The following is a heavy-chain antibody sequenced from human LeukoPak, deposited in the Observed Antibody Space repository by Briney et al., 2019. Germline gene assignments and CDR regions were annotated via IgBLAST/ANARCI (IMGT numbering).Heavy chain of an antibody. CDR1: GFTFSSYT. V-gene: IGHV3-30*04. CDR3: AKATGTLGN. Sequence: PGRSLRLSCAASGFTFSSYTMHWVRQAPGKGLEWVAVISYDGSNKYYADSVKGRFTISRDNSRNTLYLQMNSPTAEDTAIYYCAKATGTLGNWGQGTLVTVSS. J-gene: IGHJ4*02. CDR2: ISYDGSNK. D-gene: IGHD1-1*01.